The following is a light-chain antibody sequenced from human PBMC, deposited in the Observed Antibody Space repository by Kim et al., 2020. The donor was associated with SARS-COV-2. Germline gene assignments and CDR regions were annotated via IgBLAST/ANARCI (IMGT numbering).Light chain of an antibody. CDR3: CSFIDTSTYV. J-gene: IGLJ1*01. V-gene: IGLV2-14*03. CDR1: SSDVGGYDY. CDR2: DVT. Sequence: QSITISCAGTSSDVGGYDYVSWYQQHPGEVPKLVIYDVTKRPSGVSNRFSDSKSGNTASLTISGLQSEDEADYYCCSFIDTSTYVFGTGTKVTVL.